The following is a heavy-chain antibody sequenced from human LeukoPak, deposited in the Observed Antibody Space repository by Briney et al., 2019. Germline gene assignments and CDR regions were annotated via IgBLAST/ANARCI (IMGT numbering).Heavy chain of an antibody. CDR3: ARGLVATILWYFDY. J-gene: IGHJ4*02. Sequence: NPSETLSLTCTVSGYSISSGYYWGWIRQPPGKGLEWIGSIYHSGSTYYNPSLKSRVTISVDTSKNQFSLKLSSVTAADTAVYYCARGLVATILWYFDYWGQGTLVTVSS. V-gene: IGHV4-38-2*02. CDR1: GYSISSGYY. D-gene: IGHD5-12*01. CDR2: IYHSGST.